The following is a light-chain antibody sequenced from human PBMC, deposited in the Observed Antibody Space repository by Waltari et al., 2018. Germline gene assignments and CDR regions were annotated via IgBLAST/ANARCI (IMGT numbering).Light chain of an antibody. Sequence: SSELTQDPAVSVALGQTVRITCQGDRLSSSYASWYQQKQGQAPVLVIYGKNNRPSGIQDRFSGSSSGNTASLTITGAQAEDEADYYCNSRDSSGNHLVFGGGTKLTVL. CDR1: RLSSSY. J-gene: IGLJ3*02. CDR2: GKN. CDR3: NSRDSSGNHLV. V-gene: IGLV3-19*01.